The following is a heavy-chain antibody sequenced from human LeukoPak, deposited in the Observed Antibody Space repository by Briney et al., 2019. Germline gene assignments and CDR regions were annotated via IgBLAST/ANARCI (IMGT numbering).Heavy chain of an antibody. V-gene: IGHV1-69*13. CDR3: ARYCSSTSCYTGEDY. Sequence: SVKVSCKASGGTFSSYAISWVRQAPGQGLEWMGGIIPIFGTANYAQKLQGRVTITADESTSTAYMELSSLRSEDTAVYYCARYCSSTSCYTGEDYWGQGTLVTVSS. D-gene: IGHD2-2*02. J-gene: IGHJ4*02. CDR2: IIPIFGTA. CDR1: GGTFSSYA.